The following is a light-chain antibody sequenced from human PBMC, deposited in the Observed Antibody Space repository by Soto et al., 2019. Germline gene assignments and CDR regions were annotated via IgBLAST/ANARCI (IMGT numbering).Light chain of an antibody. J-gene: IGLJ1*01. V-gene: IGLV1-40*01. CDR3: QSYDSSLSAYV. CDR2: CNN. CDR1: RSNIGAGYD. Sequence: VLTQRPAVCGAPGQGVTVSCIGRRSNIGAGYDVHWYQQLPGTAPKLLIFCNNNRPSGVPDRFSGSKSGTSASLAITGLQAEDEADYYCQSYDSSLSAYVFATGTKVTVL.